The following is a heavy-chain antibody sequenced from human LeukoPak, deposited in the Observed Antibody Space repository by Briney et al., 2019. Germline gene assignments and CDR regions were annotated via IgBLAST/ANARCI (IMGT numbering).Heavy chain of an antibody. CDR2: TNSGGTST. J-gene: IGHJ4*02. CDR3: AKQSYARSLGE. D-gene: IGHD2-8*01. V-gene: IGHV3-23*01. CDR1: GFPFSDFS. Sequence: GGPLSLSRATPGFPFSDFSMSWVRQAPGKGLEWISTTNSGGTSTYYAESVKGRFTISRDNSKNTLYLQMSSLRVEDTAVYYCAKQSYARSLGEGGPGTLVSVSS.